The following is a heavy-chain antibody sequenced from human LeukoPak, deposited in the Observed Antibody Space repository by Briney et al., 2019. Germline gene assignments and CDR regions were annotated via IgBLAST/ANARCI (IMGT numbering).Heavy chain of an antibody. CDR3: ATLEPYVGKDAFDI. CDR1: GYTFTGYY. CDR2: ISPNSGGT. D-gene: IGHD1-26*01. J-gene: IGHJ3*02. V-gene: IGHV1-2*06. Sequence: APVKVSCKASGYTFTGYYMHWVRQAPGQGLEWMGRISPNSGGTNYAQKFQGRVTMTRDTSISTAYMELSRLRPDDTAVYYCATLEPYVGKDAFDIWGQGTMVTVSS.